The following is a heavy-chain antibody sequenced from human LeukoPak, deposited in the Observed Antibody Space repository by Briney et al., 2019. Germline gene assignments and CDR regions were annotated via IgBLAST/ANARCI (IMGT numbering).Heavy chain of an antibody. J-gene: IGHJ6*03. CDR2: IYYSGST. D-gene: IGHD2-15*01. V-gene: IGHV4-39*07. CDR1: GGSISSSSYY. Sequence: SETLSLTCTVSGGSISSSSYYWGWIRQPPGKGLEWIGSIYYSGSTYYDPSLKSRVTISVDTSKNQFSLKLSSVTAADTAVYYCARWGRRRGCSGGSCYQYYMDVWGKGTTVTVSS. CDR3: ARWGRRRGCSGGSCYQYYMDV.